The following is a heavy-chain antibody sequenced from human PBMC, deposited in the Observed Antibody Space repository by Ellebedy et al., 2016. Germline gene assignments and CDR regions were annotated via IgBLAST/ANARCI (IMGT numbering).Heavy chain of an antibody. V-gene: IGHV4-30-2*01. CDR1: GGSISSGGYS. D-gene: IGHD3-22*01. CDR3: ARGARSPDYYDSSGYYYGYNWFDP. Sequence: SETLSLTXAVSGGSISSGGYSWSWIRQPPGTGLEWIGYIYHSGSTYYNPSLKSRLTISVDRSKNQFSLKLSSVTAADTAVYYCARGARSPDYYDSSGYYYGYNWFDPWGQGTLVTVSS. CDR2: IYHSGST. J-gene: IGHJ5*02.